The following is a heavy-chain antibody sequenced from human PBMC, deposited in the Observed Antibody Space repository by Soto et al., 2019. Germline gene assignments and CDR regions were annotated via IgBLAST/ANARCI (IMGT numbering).Heavy chain of an antibody. CDR1: GFTFSSYS. Sequence: QVQLVESGGGVVQPGRSLRLSCAASGFTFSSYSMHWVRQAPGKGLEWVAAMSSDGNSKYFADSVKGRFTISRDNSKNTLSLQMNSLGAEDSAVYYCARGRTVRDHDDFDLWGQGTLVSVSS. V-gene: IGHV3-30-3*01. CDR3: ARGRTVRDHDDFDL. CDR2: MSSDGNSK. D-gene: IGHD2-21*01. J-gene: IGHJ4*02.